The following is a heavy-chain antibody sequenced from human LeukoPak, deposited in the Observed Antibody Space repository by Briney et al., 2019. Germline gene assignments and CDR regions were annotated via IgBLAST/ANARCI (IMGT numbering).Heavy chain of an antibody. CDR1: GGTFSSYA. V-gene: IGHV1-69*13. CDR3: ARDGVGATKRGAFDY. Sequence: ASVKVSCKASGGTFSSYAISWARQAPGQGLEWMGGIIPIFDTANYAQKFQGRVTITADESTSTAYMELSSLKSEDTAVYYCARDGVGATKRGAFDYWGQGTLVTVSS. CDR2: IIPIFDTA. J-gene: IGHJ4*02. D-gene: IGHD1-26*01.